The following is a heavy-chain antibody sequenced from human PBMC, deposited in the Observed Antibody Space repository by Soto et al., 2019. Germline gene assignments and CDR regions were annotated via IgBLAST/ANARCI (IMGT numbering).Heavy chain of an antibody. J-gene: IGHJ6*02. CDR2: IYYSVST. D-gene: IGHD6-13*01. CDR3: ASSQPGYYYYYGMDV. CDR1: GGSISSYY. V-gene: IGHV4-59*01. Sequence: PSETLSLTCTVSGGSISSYYWSWIRQPPGKGLEWIGYIYYSVSTNYNPSLKSRVTTSVDTSKNQFSLKLSSVTAADTAVYYCASSQPGYYYYYGMDVSGQGTRVTVSS.